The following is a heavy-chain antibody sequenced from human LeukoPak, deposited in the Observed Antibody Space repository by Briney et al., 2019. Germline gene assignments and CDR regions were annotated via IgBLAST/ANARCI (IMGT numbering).Heavy chain of an antibody. CDR1: GGAFSSYA. V-gene: IGHV1-69*06. Sequence: GASVKVSCKASGGAFSSYAISWMRQAPGQGLEWMGAVVPIFDTTNYAQNFQGRLTITADKSTSTAYMELSSLRSEDTAVYYCATDEMATIDGPRPPENYWGQGTLVTVSS. J-gene: IGHJ4*02. D-gene: IGHD5-24*01. CDR2: VVPIFDTT. CDR3: ATDEMATIDGPRPPENY.